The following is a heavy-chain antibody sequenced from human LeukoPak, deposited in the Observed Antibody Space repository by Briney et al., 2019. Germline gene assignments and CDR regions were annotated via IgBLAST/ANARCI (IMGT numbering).Heavy chain of an antibody. Sequence: ASVKVSCKASGYTFTSYDVNWVRQATGQGLEWMGWMNPNSGNTAYAQSFQGRVTMTRNTSISTAYMELRSLRSDDTAVYYCARSEGGYSSGVFDIWGQGTMVTVSS. D-gene: IGHD6-25*01. J-gene: IGHJ3*02. CDR1: GYTFTSYD. CDR3: ARSEGGYSSGVFDI. V-gene: IGHV1-8*01. CDR2: MNPNSGNT.